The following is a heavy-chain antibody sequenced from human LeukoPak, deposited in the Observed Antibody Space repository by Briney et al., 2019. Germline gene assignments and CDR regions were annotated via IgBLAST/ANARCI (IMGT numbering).Heavy chain of an antibody. D-gene: IGHD3-10*01. CDR3: ASRRYGTGMDV. CDR2: IIEDGSKK. Sequence: GGSLRLSCTASGFIFSNYYMGWVRQAPGKGLEWVANIIEDGSKKYYVDSVEGRFTISRDNAKNSVYLQMNSLRAEDTGLYYCASRRYGTGMDVWGQGTTVTVSS. CDR1: GFIFSNYY. V-gene: IGHV3-7*01. J-gene: IGHJ6*02.